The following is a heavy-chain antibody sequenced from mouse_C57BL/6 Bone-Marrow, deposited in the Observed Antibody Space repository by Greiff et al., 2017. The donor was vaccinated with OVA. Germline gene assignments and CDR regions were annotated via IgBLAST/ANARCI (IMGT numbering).Heavy chain of an antibody. CDR1: GYTFTSYW. CDR2: IYPGSGST. CDR3: ARGGITTVVATDD. D-gene: IGHD1-1*01. V-gene: IGHV1-55*01. Sequence: QVQLQQPGAELVKPGASVKMSCKASGYTFTSYWITWVKQRPGQGLEWIGDIYPGSGSTNYNEKFKSKATLTVDTSSSTAYMQLSSLTSEDSAVYYCARGGITTVVATDDWGQGTTLTVSS. J-gene: IGHJ2*01.